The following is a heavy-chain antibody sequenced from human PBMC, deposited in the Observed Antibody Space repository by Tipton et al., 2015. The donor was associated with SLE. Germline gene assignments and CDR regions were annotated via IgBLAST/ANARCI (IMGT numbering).Heavy chain of an antibody. CDR2: VFDTGYT. D-gene: IGHD1-1*01. CDR3: ARGREWNWSPYYMDV. V-gene: IGHV4-39*07. Sequence: TLSLTCHVAGGPIRNSPYYWAWIRQTRGKRLEWIGSVFDTGYTAYNPSLEGRVSLSVDTSNNEFSLKLSSVTAADTAVYFCARGREWNWSPYYMDVWGKGTTVTVSS. CDR1: GGPIRNSPYY. J-gene: IGHJ6*03.